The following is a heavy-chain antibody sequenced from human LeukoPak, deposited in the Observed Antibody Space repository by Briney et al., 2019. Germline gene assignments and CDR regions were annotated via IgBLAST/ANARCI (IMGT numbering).Heavy chain of an antibody. CDR1: GGSISSSSYY. J-gene: IGHJ3*02. Sequence: SETLSLTCTVSGGSISSSSYYWGWIRQPPGKGLEWIGSIYYSGSTYYNPSLKSRVTISVDTSKNQFSLKLSSVTAAATAVYYXXXXXSSGWYSDAFDIWGQGTMVTVSS. V-gene: IGHV4-39*07. D-gene: IGHD6-19*01. CDR3: XXXXSSGWYSDAFDI. CDR2: IYYSGST.